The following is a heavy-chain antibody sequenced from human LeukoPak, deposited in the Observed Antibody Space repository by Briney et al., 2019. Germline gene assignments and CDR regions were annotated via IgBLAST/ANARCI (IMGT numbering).Heavy chain of an antibody. CDR3: ARGKGYFQY. V-gene: IGHV4-59*01. J-gene: IGHJ1*01. CDR1: GGSISTYY. CDR2: IYYSGTT. Sequence: SETLSLTCTVSGGSISTYYWSWIRQPPGEGLEWIGYIYYSGTTNYNPSLQSRVSISVDTSKNQFSLKLSSVTAADTAIYYCARGKGYFQYWGQGTLVTVSS.